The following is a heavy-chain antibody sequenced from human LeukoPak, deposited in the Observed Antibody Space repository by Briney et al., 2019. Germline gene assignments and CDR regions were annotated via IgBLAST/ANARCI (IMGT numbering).Heavy chain of an antibody. CDR2: IYHSGST. J-gene: IGHJ4*02. Sequence: SETLSLTCTVSGYSTSSGYYWGWIRQPPGKGLEWIGSIYHSGSTYYNPSLKSRVTISVDTSKNQFSLKLTSVTAADTAVYYCARDAVVPASLLDYWGQGTLVTVSS. D-gene: IGHD2-2*01. CDR1: GYSTSSGYY. V-gene: IGHV4-38-2*02. CDR3: ARDAVVPASLLDY.